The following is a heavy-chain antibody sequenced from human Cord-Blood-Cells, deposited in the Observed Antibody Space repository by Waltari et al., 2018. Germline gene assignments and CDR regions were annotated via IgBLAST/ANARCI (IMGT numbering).Heavy chain of an antibody. J-gene: IGHJ6*02. Sequence: QVQLQQWGAGLLKPSETLSLTCAVHGGSFSGYFWSWIRPPRGRGVGWIGGINQSGTTNYNPSLKSRVTISVDTSKNQFSLKLSSVTATDTAVYYCARVLYYGSGSYYYYYYYYGMDVWGQGTTVTVSS. CDR3: ARVLYYGSGSYYYYYYYYGMDV. CDR2: INQSGTT. CDR1: GGSFSGYF. V-gene: IGHV4-34*01. D-gene: IGHD3-10*01.